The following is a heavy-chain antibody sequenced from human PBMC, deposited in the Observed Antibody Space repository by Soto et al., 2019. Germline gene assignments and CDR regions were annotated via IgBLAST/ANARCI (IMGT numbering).Heavy chain of an antibody. CDR2: ISYDGSNK. D-gene: IGHD1-20*01. CDR3: AKTQYNWNDRAFFDY. V-gene: IGHV3-30*18. J-gene: IGHJ4*02. CDR1: GFPFSIYG. Sequence: GGSLRLSCAASGFPFSIYGMHWVRQSPGKGLEWVAVISYDGSNKYYADSVKGRFTISRDNSKNTLYLQMNSLRAEDTDVYYCAKTQYNWNDRAFFDYWGQGTLFTVSS.